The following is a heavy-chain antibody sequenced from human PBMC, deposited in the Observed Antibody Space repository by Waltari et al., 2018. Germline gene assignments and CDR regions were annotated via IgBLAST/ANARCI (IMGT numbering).Heavy chain of an antibody. CDR1: GGPITSNRHY. J-gene: IGHJ3*01. V-gene: IGHV4-39*01. Sequence: QLHLQESGPGLVKPSDTLSVTCSVSGGPITSNRHYWAWIRQPPGKGLEWTATISYSGATYNNPSHKSRVTISVDTSKNQFSLKLSSVTAADTAVYYCATYIGASIGTAAFDVWGQGTMVTVSS. D-gene: IGHD3-16*01. CDR3: ATYIGASIGTAAFDV. CDR2: ISYSGAT.